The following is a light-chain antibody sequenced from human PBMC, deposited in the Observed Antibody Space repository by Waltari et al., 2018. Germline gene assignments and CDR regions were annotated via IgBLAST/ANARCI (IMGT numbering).Light chain of an antibody. J-gene: IGKJ2*01. V-gene: IGKV3-20*01. Sequence: VLTQSPGTLSLSPGETATLSCRAIERVGNNFLAWYHQKPGQTPRLLIYGASIRATGIPDRFSGSGSGTDFILIISRLEPEDSGVYFCQQYSSSVMYTFGQGTKLEI. CDR1: ERVGNNF. CDR2: GAS. CDR3: QQYSSSVMYT.